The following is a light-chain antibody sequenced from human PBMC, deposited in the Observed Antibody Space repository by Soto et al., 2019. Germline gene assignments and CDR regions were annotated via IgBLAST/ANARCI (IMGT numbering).Light chain of an antibody. CDR1: QSISSY. CDR3: QQSYSTPLT. CDR2: AAS. Sequence: DIQMTQSPSSLSASVGDRVTITCRASQSISSYLNWYQQKPGKAPKLLIYAASSLQSGVPSRFSGSGSGTDFTLTISRLQPEDFATYYCQQSYSTPLTVGQGTKLEIK. V-gene: IGKV1-39*01. J-gene: IGKJ2*01.